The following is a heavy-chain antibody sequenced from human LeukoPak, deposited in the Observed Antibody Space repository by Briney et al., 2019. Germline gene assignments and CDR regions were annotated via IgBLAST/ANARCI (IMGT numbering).Heavy chain of an antibody. V-gene: IGHV3-30*03. J-gene: IGHJ4*02. CDR3: ARSPGGKNYFDY. CDR1: GFTFSSYG. D-gene: IGHD3-16*01. CDR2: ISYDGSNK. Sequence: PGRSLRLSCAASGFTFSSYGMHWVRQAPGKGLEWVAVISYDGSNKYYADSVKGRFTISRDNSKNTLYLQMNSLRAEDTAVYYCARSPGGKNYFDYWGQGTLVTVSS.